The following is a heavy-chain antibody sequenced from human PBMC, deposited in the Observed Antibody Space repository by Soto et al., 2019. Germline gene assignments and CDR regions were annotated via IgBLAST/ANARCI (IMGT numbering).Heavy chain of an antibody. D-gene: IGHD2-15*01. V-gene: IGHV1-18*01. Sequence: ASVTVSCKASESTFARYGISWVRQAPGQGLEWMGWISAYNGNTNYAQKLQGRVTVTTDTSTSTAYMELRSLRSDDTAVYYCARKFYCSGGSCYDGHWFDPWGQGTLVTVSS. J-gene: IGHJ5*02. CDR2: ISAYNGNT. CDR3: ARKFYCSGGSCYDGHWFDP. CDR1: ESTFARYG.